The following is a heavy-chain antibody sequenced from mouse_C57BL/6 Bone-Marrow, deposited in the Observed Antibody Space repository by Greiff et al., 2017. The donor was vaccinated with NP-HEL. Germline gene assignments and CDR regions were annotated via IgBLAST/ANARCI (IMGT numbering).Heavy chain of an antibody. CDR1: GYTFTSYW. Sequence: QVQLQQPGAELVMPGASVKLSCKASGYTFTSYWMHWVKQRPGQGLEWIGEIDTSDSYTNYNQKFKGKSTLTVDKSSSTAYMQLSSLTSEDSAVYYCARSHYYGSSYDYWGQGTTLTVSS. CDR3: ARSHYYGSSYDY. V-gene: IGHV1-69*01. CDR2: IDTSDSYT. J-gene: IGHJ2*01. D-gene: IGHD1-1*01.